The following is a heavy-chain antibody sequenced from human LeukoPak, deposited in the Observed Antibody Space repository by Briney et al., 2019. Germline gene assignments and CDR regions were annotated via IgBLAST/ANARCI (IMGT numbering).Heavy chain of an antibody. CDR2: IKSKTNGGTT. Sequence: GGSLRLSCAASGFTFSNAYMSWVRQAPGKGLEWVGRIKSKTNGGTTDYAAPVKGRFTISRDDSKNTLYFEMNSLKTEDTAIYYCSALGYPQYFHHWGQGTLVTVSS. CDR1: GFTFSNAY. J-gene: IGHJ4*02. CDR3: SALGYPQYFHH. V-gene: IGHV3-15*01. D-gene: IGHD2-15*01.